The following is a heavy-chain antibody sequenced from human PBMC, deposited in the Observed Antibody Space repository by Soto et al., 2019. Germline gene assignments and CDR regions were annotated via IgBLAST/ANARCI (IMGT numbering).Heavy chain of an antibody. CDR2: IYFSGST. CDR3: ARDSHSQQPNHRWGGGYMDV. V-gene: IGHV4-31*11. J-gene: IGHJ6*03. D-gene: IGHD6-13*01. CDR1: GGSISNGGYY. Sequence: QLQLQESGPGLVKPSQTLSLTCAVSGGSISNGGYYWSWIRQHPGKGLVWIGSIYFSGSTYYNPSLKSRVTISVATPKNQFSLKLSSVTAADPAVYYCARDSHSQQPNHRWGGGYMDVWGKGTTFTVSS.